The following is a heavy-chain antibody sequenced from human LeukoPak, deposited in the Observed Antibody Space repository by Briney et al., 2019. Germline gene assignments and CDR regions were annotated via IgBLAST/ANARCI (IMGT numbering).Heavy chain of an antibody. CDR1: GYTFTGYY. D-gene: IGHD3-10*01. Sequence: ASVKVSCKASGYTFTGYYMHWVRQAPGQGLEWMGWINPNSGGTNYAQKFQGRVTMTRGTSISTAYMELSRLRSDDTAVYYCARARSRITMVRGVITSFGCWGQGTLVTVSS. CDR2: INPNSGGT. J-gene: IGHJ4*02. CDR3: ARARSRITMVRGVITSFGC. V-gene: IGHV1-2*02.